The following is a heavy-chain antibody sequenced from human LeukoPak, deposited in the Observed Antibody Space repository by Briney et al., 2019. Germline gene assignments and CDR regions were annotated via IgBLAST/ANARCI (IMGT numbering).Heavy chain of an antibody. V-gene: IGHV3-74*01. Sequence: GGSLRLSCAASGFTFSGYWMHWVRQAPGMGLVWVSRIKSDGSSTTYADSVKGRFTISRDNAKNTLYLQMNSLRAEDTAVYYCAKVTRWGSAVTFDAFDIWGQGTMVSVSS. CDR1: GFTFSGYW. CDR3: AKVTRWGSAVTFDAFDI. CDR2: IKSDGSST. D-gene: IGHD2-21*01. J-gene: IGHJ3*02.